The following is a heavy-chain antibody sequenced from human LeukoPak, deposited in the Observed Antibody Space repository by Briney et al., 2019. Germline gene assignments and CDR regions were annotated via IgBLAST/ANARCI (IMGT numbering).Heavy chain of an antibody. CDR2: IIPIFGTA. CDR3: ARSSELGYSSGWYGGAGVWFDP. V-gene: IGHV1-69*05. J-gene: IGHJ5*02. D-gene: IGHD6-19*01. CDR1: GGTFNNSA. Sequence: SVKVSCKTSGGTFNNSAISWVRQAPGQGLEWMGRIIPIFGTANYAQKFQGRVTITTDESTSTAYMELSSLRSEDTAVYYCARSSELGYSSGWYGGAGVWFDPWGQGTLVTVSS.